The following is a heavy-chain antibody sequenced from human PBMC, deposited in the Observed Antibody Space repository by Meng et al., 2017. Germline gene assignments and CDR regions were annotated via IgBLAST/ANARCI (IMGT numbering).Heavy chain of an antibody. D-gene: IGHD4-17*01. CDR1: GFTFDDYA. CDR2: ISWNSGSI. CDR3: AKDIGQNYGDYGNYYYGMDV. Sequence: SLKISCAASGFTFDDYAMHWVRQAPGKGPEWVSGISWNSGSIGYADSVKGRFTISRDNAKNSLYLQMNSLRAEDTALYYCAKDIGQNYGDYGNYYYGMDVWGQGTTVTVSS. J-gene: IGHJ6*01. V-gene: IGHV3-9*01.